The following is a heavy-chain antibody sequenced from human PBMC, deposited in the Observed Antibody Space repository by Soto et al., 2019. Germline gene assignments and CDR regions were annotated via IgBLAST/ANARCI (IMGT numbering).Heavy chain of an antibody. J-gene: IGHJ4*02. CDR1: GFTFSSYS. CDR3: ASLDCSSTSCPGDY. V-gene: IGHV3-21*01. D-gene: IGHD2-2*01. CDR2: ISTSSNYI. Sequence: EVQLVESGGGLVKPGGSLRLSCAASGFTFSSYSMNWVRQAPGKGLEWVSSISTSSNYIYYADSVKGRFTISRDNAKNSPYLQMNSLRAEDTAVYYCASLDCSSTSCPGDYWGQGTLVTVSS.